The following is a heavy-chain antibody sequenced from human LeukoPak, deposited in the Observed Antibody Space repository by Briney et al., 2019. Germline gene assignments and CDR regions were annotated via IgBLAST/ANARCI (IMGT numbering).Heavy chain of an antibody. CDR1: GGTFSSYA. CDR2: IIPIFGTA. CDR3: ARTQEYYYDSSGYYFPDY. Sequence: RASVKVSCKASGGTFSSYAISWVRQAPGQGLEWMGGIIPIFGTANYAQKFQGRVTITADESTSTAYMELSSLRSEDTAVYYCARTQEYYYDSSGYYFPDYWGQGTLVTASS. D-gene: IGHD3-22*01. J-gene: IGHJ4*02. V-gene: IGHV1-69*13.